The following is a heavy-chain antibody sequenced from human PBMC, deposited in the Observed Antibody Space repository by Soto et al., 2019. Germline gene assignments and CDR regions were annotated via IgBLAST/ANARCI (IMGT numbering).Heavy chain of an antibody. V-gene: IGHV4-31*03. CDR2: IHKSGDT. CDR1: GRSVNSGVFY. J-gene: IGHJ4*02. Sequence: QVQLQESGPGLVKPSQTLSLTCTFSGRSVNSGVFYWTWIRQHPGKGLEWIGNIHKSGDTQYNPSLKSRTSLSLDTSNTRFFLHLTSVTAADTAVYYCAGEWGGGAWVDYWGQGALVTVSS. CDR3: AGEWGGGAWVDY. D-gene: IGHD1-26*01.